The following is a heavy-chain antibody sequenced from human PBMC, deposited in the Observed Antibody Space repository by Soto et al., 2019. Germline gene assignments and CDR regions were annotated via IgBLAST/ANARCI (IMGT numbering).Heavy chain of an antibody. CDR3: ARPDEGGYSSNHNYYYALDV. V-gene: IGHV1-69*01. CDR2: IIPIFDIT. J-gene: IGHJ6*01. Sequence: QVQLVQSGAEVKKPGSSVKVSCKASGGTFRSYSISWVRQAPGQGLEWMGGIIPIFDITNYAQKFQGRVTITADEYTSTGYIELSSLRSDDTTVYYCARPDEGGYSSNHNYYYALDVWGQGTTVTVTS. D-gene: IGHD3-22*01. CDR1: GGTFRSYS.